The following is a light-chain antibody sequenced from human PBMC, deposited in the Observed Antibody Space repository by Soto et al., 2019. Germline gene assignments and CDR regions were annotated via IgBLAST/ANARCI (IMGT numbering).Light chain of an antibody. Sequence: EIVLTHAPDTLSLSPGEIATLSCRASQSVGKSLAWYQQKPGQAPRLLIYGASTRATGIPDRFSGSGSGTDFTLTISRLEPEDFAVYYCQQYGGSPRTFGQGTKVDIK. CDR3: QQYGGSPRT. J-gene: IGKJ1*01. CDR1: QSVGKS. CDR2: GAS. V-gene: IGKV3-20*01.